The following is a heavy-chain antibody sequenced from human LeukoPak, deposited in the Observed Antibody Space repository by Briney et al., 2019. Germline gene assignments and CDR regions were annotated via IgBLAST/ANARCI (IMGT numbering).Heavy chain of an antibody. Sequence: SETLSLTCTVSGGSISSYYWSWIRQPAGMGLEWIGRIYTSGSTNYNPSLKSRVTMSVDTSKNQFSLKLSSVTAADTAVYYCARDLGISGWYAPPLGYFDYWGQGTLLTVSS. CDR2: IYTSGST. CDR3: ARDLGISGWYAPPLGYFDY. CDR1: GGSISSYY. D-gene: IGHD6-19*01. J-gene: IGHJ4*02. V-gene: IGHV4-4*07.